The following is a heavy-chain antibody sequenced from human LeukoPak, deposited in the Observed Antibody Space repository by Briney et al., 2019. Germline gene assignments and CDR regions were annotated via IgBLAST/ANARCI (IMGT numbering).Heavy chain of an antibody. J-gene: IGHJ6*02. V-gene: IGHV4-61*02. CDR2: IYTSGST. D-gene: IGHD6-19*01. Sequence: SQTLSLTCTVSGGSISSGSYYWSWIRQPAGKGLEWIGRIYTSGSTNYSPSLKSRVTISVDTSKNQFSLKLSSVTAADTAVYYCARDNQKISGWHRYYYGMDVWGQGTTVTVSS. CDR1: GGSISSGSYY. CDR3: ARDNQKISGWHRYYYGMDV.